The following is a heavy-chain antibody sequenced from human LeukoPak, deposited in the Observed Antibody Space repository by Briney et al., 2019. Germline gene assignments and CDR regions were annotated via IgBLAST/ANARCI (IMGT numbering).Heavy chain of an antibody. CDR1: GYTFTGYY. Sequence: ASVKVSCKASGYTFTGYYLHWVRQAPGQGLEWMGWINPNSGGTNFAQKFQGRVTMTRDTSITKAYMELSGLTSDDTAVFYCASGGTISAAFDIWGRGTMVTVSS. CDR3: ASGGTISAAFDI. J-gene: IGHJ3*02. CDR2: INPNSGGT. D-gene: IGHD3-3*01. V-gene: IGHV1-2*02.